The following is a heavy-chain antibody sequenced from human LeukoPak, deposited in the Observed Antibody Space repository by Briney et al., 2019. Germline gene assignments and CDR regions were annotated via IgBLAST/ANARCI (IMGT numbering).Heavy chain of an antibody. CDR1: GGSISGYY. D-gene: IGHD3-22*01. Sequence: SETLSLTCTVSGGSISGYYWSWIRQPPGKGLEWIGYIYYRSTNYNPSLKSRVTISIDTSKNQLSLKLSSVTAADTAVYYCARHYDNDSYYYAHFDYWGQGTLVTVSS. CDR2: IYYRST. J-gene: IGHJ4*02. CDR3: ARHYDNDSYYYAHFDY. V-gene: IGHV4-59*08.